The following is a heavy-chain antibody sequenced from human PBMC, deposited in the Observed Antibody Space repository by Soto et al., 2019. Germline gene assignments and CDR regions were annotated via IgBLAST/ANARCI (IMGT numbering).Heavy chain of an antibody. CDR3: GRGGKQPLVRRDCFDP. J-gene: IGHJ5*02. D-gene: IGHD6-13*01. V-gene: IGHV4-34*01. Sequence: SETLSLTCAVYGGSFSAYYWSWIRQPPGKGLEWMGEINHTGRTIYNPSLKSRLTISVDTSKSQLSLKRSAVTAADTAAYYCGRGGKQPLVRRDCFDPWGRGPLVPVSS. CDR2: INHTGRT. CDR1: GGSFSAYY.